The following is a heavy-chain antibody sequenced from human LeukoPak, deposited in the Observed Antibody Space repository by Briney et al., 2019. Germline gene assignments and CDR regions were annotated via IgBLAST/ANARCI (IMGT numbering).Heavy chain of an antibody. D-gene: IGHD1-26*01. J-gene: IGHJ4*02. Sequence: GGSLRLSCTASGFTFGTFTMHWVRQTPGKGLEWVALISYDGSNKYYADSVKGRFTISRDNSKNTLYLQMNSLGAEDTAVYYCARIRAKGPTSPFDYWGQGTLVTVSS. CDR1: GFTFGTFT. CDR2: ISYDGSNK. V-gene: IGHV3-30-3*01. CDR3: ARIRAKGPTSPFDY.